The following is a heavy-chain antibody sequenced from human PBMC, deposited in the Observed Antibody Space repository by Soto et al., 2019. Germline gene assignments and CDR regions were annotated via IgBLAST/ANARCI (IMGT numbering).Heavy chain of an antibody. Sequence: QVQLVQSGAEEKKPGASVKVSCKASGYTFTSYAMHWVRQAPGQRLEWMGWINPGNGNTKCSQKFQDRVTITRDTSASTAYMELRSLRSEDTAVYYCARGESVVGDYWGQGTLVTVSS. CDR1: GYTFTSYA. CDR3: ARGESVVGDY. J-gene: IGHJ4*02. V-gene: IGHV1-3*05. D-gene: IGHD2-15*01. CDR2: INPGNGNT.